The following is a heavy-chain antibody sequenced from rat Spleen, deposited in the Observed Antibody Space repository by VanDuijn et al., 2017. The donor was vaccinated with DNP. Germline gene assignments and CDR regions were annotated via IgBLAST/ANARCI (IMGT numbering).Heavy chain of an antibody. CDR2: SSYDGGST. D-gene: IGHD1-6*01. V-gene: IGHV5-20*01. CDR3: AMPLMFTSDYYFDY. CDR1: GFNLRDYY. J-gene: IGHJ2*01. Sequence: EVQLVESGGGLVQPGRSLKLSCAASGFNLRDYYMAWVRQAPTKGLEWVAYSSYDGGSTYNGDSVKGRFTISRDNAKNTLYLQMDSLRSEDTATYYCAMPLMFTSDYYFDYWGKGVMVTVSS.